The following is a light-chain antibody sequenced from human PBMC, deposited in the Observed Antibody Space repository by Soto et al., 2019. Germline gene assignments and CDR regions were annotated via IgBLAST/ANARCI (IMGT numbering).Light chain of an antibody. CDR2: DAS. CDR3: QQRSNWRRT. V-gene: IGKV3-11*01. CDR1: QGVSGS. J-gene: IGKJ4*01. Sequence: EIVLTQSPATLSLSPGERATLSCRTSQGVSGSLAWYQQKPGQAPRLLIYDASNMATGIPARFSGSGSGTDFTLTISSLEPEDFAVYYCQQRSNWRRTFGGGTKVEIK.